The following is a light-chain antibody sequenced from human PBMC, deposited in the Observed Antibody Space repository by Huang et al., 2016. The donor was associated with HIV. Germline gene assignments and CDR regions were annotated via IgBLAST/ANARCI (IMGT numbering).Light chain of an antibody. J-gene: IGKJ1*01. CDR1: QSVSSN. CDR3: QQYNNWPPWT. CDR2: GAS. Sequence: EIVMTQSPATLSVSPGERATLSCRASQSVSSNLAWYQQKPGQAPRLRSDGASTRATGIPARFSGSGSGTEFTLTISSLQSEDFAVYYCQQYNNWPPWTFGQGTKVEIK. V-gene: IGKV3-15*01.